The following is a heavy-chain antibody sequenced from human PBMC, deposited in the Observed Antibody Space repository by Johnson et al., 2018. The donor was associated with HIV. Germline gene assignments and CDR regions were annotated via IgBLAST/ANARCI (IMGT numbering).Heavy chain of an antibody. CDR1: GFSFSTYN. Sequence: QVQLVESGGGVVQPGRSLRLSCAASGFSFSTYNMHWVRHAPGRGLERVAFISYSGSDTYYVDSVKGRFTVSRDNSENTLFLQMNSLRDEDTAVYYCAKERTAMVTPFDAWGQGTRVTVSS. D-gene: IGHD5-18*01. J-gene: IGHJ3*01. V-gene: IGHV3-30*18. CDR2: ISYSGSDT. CDR3: AKERTAMVTPFDA.